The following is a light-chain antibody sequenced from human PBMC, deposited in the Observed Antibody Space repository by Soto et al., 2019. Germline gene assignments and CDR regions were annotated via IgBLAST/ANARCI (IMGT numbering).Light chain of an antibody. J-gene: IGLJ2*01. CDR2: LNSDGSH. Sequence: QLVLTQSPSASASLGASVKITCTLSSGHSSYAIAWHQQQPEKGPRYLMKLNSDGSHNKGDGIPDRFSGSSSGAERYLTISSLQSEDEADYYCQTWGTGIRVFGGGTQLTVL. CDR1: SGHSSYA. V-gene: IGLV4-69*01. CDR3: QTWGTGIRV.